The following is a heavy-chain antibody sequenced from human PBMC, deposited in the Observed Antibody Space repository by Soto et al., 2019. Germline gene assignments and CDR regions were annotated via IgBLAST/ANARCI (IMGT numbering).Heavy chain of an antibody. Sequence: PGGSLRLSCAASGFTFSSYGMHWVRQAPGKGLEWVAVISYDGSNKYYADSVKGRFTISRDNSKNTLYLQMNSLRAEDTAVYYCAKDFSGALRYFDWLPYYYYGMDVWGQGTTVTVSS. CDR1: GFTFSSYG. CDR3: AKDFSGALRYFDWLPYYYYGMDV. V-gene: IGHV3-30*18. J-gene: IGHJ6*02. D-gene: IGHD3-9*01. CDR2: ISYDGSNK.